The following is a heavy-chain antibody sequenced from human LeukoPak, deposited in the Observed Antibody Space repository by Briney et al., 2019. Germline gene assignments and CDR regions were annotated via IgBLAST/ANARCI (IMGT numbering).Heavy chain of an antibody. CDR2: FDPEDGET. Sequence: ASVKVSCKVSGYTLTELSMHWVRQAPGKGLEWMGGFDPEDGETIYAQKFQGRVTMTEDTSTDTAYMELSSLRSEDTAVYYCATRFRLYYYDSSGYSLTWFDPWGQGALVTVSS. V-gene: IGHV1-24*01. J-gene: IGHJ5*02. CDR3: ATRFRLYYYDSSGYSLTWFDP. D-gene: IGHD3-22*01. CDR1: GYTLTELS.